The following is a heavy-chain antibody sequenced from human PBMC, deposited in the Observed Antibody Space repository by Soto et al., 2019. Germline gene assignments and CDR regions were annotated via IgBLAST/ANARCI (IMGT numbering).Heavy chain of an antibody. J-gene: IGHJ4*02. D-gene: IGHD4-17*01. CDR2: TYHSGST. Sequence: QLQLQESGSGLVKPSQTLSLTCAVSGGSISSGGYSWSWIRQPQGKGLEWIGYTYHSGSTYYNPSHKSRVTISVTRSKNQCFRKLSSVTAADTAVYYCARGMTTVTTFDYRGQGTLVTVSS. CDR3: ARGMTTVTTFDY. V-gene: IGHV4-30-2*01. CDR1: GGSISSGGYS.